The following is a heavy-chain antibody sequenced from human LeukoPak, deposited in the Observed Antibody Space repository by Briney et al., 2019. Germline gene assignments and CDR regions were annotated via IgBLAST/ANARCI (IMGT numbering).Heavy chain of an antibody. CDR2: FHNSGTS. J-gene: IGHJ6*03. CDR1: DDSISDYY. Sequence: SETLSLTCAVSDDSISDYYRGWIRQPPGKGLEWIGYFHNSGTSTYNPSLKSRVTISADTSKNQFSLKLSSVTAADTAVYYCARGRMTGYCSSTSCRDYYYMDVWGKGTTVTVSS. D-gene: IGHD2-2*01. V-gene: IGHV4-59*08. CDR3: ARGRMTGYCSSTSCRDYYYMDV.